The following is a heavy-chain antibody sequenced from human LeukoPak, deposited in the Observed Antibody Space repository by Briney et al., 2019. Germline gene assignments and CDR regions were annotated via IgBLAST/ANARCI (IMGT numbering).Heavy chain of an antibody. CDR2: IGNTET. V-gene: IGHV3-23*01. D-gene: IGHD3-10*01. CDR3: AKDAIRGNGIYDAFDI. J-gene: IGHJ3*02. CDR1: GFTFDTYA. Sequence: GGSLRLSCAASGFTFDTYAMSWVRQAPGKGLEWVSTIGNTETYYADSVKGSFTISRDNRQNTVYLQITSLRAEDTAVYFCAKDAIRGNGIYDAFDIWGQGTRVTVSS.